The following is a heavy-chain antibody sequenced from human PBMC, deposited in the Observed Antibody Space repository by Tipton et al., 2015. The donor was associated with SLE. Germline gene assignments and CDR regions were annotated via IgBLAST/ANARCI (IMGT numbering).Heavy chain of an antibody. D-gene: IGHD3-9*01. CDR1: GGSIRSNNW. J-gene: IGHJ3*02. CDR3: ASGILTGNAVFDI. V-gene: IGHV4-4*02. CDR2: IYNSGNT. Sequence: TLSITCAVSGGSIRSNNWWSWVRQSQGKGREWIWEIYNSGNTNYKPSLKSRVTISVDTSKNQFSLKLSSVNAADTAVYHCASGILTGNAVFDIWGPGTMVTVS.